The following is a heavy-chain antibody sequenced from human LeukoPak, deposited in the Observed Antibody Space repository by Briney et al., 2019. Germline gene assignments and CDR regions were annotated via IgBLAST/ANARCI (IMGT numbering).Heavy chain of an antibody. V-gene: IGHV3-74*01. CDR3: ARGPNSNWSGLDF. Sequence: GGSLRPSCTASGFSFSGHWMHWARQLPGKGLVWVSRISPTGSTTSYADSVKGRFTVSRDNAKNTLYLQVNNLRAEDTAVYYCARGPNSNWSGLDFWGQGTLLTVSS. D-gene: IGHD6-6*01. J-gene: IGHJ4*02. CDR2: ISPTGSTT. CDR1: GFSFSGHW.